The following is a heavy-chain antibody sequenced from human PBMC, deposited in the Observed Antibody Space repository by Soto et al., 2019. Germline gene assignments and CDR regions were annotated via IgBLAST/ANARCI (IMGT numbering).Heavy chain of an antibody. Sequence: EVQLEESGGALVQPGRSLRLSCAASGFTFDDYDMHWVRQVLGKGLEWVSSISWNSGNIGYADSVKGRFTTSRDNAKNSLYLQMNSLRPEDTALYYCVRSKGGYSYGTPFDYWGQGTLVTVSS. CDR3: VRSKGGYSYGTPFDY. CDR2: ISWNSGNI. V-gene: IGHV3-9*01. CDR1: GFTFDDYD. D-gene: IGHD5-18*01. J-gene: IGHJ4*02.